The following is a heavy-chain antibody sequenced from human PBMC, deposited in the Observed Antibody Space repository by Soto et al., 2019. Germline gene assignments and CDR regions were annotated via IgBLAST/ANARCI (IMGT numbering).Heavy chain of an antibody. V-gene: IGHV4-31*03. CDR3: ARMGLHLGDLSRKWFDP. Sequence: QVQLQESAPGLVKPSQTLSLTCTISGGSITSADYYWTWIRQFPWKGLEWIAYIYSSGTTHYNQSLNSRATISLDTCNSQFSLEVKSATAADTAVYYCARMGLHLGDLSRKWFDPWGQGSLGTVSS. J-gene: IGHJ5*02. CDR2: IYSSGTT. D-gene: IGHD3-16*02. CDR1: GGSITSADYY.